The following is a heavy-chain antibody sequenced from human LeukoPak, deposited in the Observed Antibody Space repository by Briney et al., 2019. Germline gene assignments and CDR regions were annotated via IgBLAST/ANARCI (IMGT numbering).Heavy chain of an antibody. J-gene: IGHJ4*02. CDR2: ISSSSSYT. CDR1: GFTFSDYY. Sequence: PGGSLRLSCAASGFTFSDYYMSWIRQAPGKGLEWVSYISSSSSYTNYADSVKGRFTISRDNAKNSLYLQMNSLRAEDTAVYYCARERYYDSSGYYYFFDYWGQGTLVTVSS. V-gene: IGHV3-11*06. CDR3: ARERYYDSSGYYYFFDY. D-gene: IGHD3-22*01.